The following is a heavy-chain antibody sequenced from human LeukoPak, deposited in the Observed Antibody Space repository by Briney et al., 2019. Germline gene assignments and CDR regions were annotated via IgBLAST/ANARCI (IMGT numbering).Heavy chain of an antibody. J-gene: IGHJ6*03. D-gene: IGHD2-2*01. CDR3: ARQHCSSTSCREDYMDV. Sequence: SETLSLTCTVSGGSISNYYWSWIRQPPGKGLEWIGYIYYSGNTNYNPSLKSRVIISVDTSKNQFSLKLSSVTAADTAVYYCARQHCSSTSCREDYMDVWGKGTTVTVSS. CDR1: GGSISNYY. CDR2: IYYSGNT. V-gene: IGHV4-59*01.